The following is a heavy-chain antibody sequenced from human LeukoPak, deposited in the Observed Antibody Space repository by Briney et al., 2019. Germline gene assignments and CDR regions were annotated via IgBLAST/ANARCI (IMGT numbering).Heavy chain of an antibody. CDR2: INTNTGNP. CDR3: AREWHYYDSSGYPLRRYFDL. D-gene: IGHD3-22*01. CDR1: GYTFTSYA. J-gene: IGHJ2*01. Sequence: ASVKVSCKASGYTFTSYAMNWVRQAPGQGLEWMGWINTNTGNPTYAQGFTGRFVFSLDTSVGTAYLQISSLKAEDTAVYYCAREWHYYDSSGYPLRRYFDLWGRGTLVTVSS. V-gene: IGHV7-4-1*02.